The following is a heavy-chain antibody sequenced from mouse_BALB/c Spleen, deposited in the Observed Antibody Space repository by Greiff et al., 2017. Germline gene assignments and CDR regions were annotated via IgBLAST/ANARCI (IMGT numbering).Heavy chain of an antibody. CDR3: ARQLGLLFAY. CDR2: IDPANGNT. D-gene: IGHD3-1*01. V-gene: IGHV14-3*02. CDR1: GFNIKDTY. J-gene: IGHJ3*01. Sequence: EVKLMESGAELVKPGASVKLSCTASGFNIKDTYMHWVKQRPEQGLEWIGRIDPANGNTKYDPKFQGKATITADTSSNTAYLQLSSLTSEDTAVYYCARQLGLLFAYWGQGTLVTVSA.